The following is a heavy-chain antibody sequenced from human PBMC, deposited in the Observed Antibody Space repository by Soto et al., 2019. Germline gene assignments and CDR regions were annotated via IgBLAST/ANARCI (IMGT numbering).Heavy chain of an antibody. Sequence: NPSETLSLTCAVYGGSFSGYYWSWIRQPPGKGLEWIGAINHSGSTNYNPSLKSRVTISVDTSTNQFSLKLSSVTAADRAVYYCARGAMSGVRYYYDGMDVWGRGTRVTVS. CDR1: GGSFSGYY. V-gene: IGHV4-34*01. CDR3: ARGAMSGVRYYYDGMDV. CDR2: INHSGST. J-gene: IGHJ6*02.